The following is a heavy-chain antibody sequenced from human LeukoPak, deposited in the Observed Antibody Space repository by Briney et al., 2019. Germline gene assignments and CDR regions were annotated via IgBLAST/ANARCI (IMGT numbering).Heavy chain of an antibody. CDR2: ISSSSSTI. CDR3: ARDVSGWFDP. CDR1: GFTFSSYS. J-gene: IGHJ5*02. Sequence: GGSLRLSCAASGFTFSSYSMNWVRQAPGKGLEWVSYISSSSSTIYYADSVKGRFTISRDNAKNSLYLQMNSLRAEDTAVYYCARDVSGWFDPWGQGTLVTVSS. V-gene: IGHV3-48*04.